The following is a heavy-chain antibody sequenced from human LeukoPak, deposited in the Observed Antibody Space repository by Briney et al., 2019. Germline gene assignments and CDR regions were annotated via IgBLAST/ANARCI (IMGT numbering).Heavy chain of an antibody. D-gene: IGHD3-22*01. CDR3: ARGVYDSTGYYQY. Sequence: GGSLRLSCAASEFSVGSNYMTWVRQAPGKGLEWVSYISTSGSNIYYADSVKGRFTISRDNGKSSLYLQMNSLRAEDTAVYYCARGVYDSTGYYQYWGQGTLVTVSS. J-gene: IGHJ4*02. V-gene: IGHV3-21*05. CDR1: EFSVGSNY. CDR2: ISTSGSNI.